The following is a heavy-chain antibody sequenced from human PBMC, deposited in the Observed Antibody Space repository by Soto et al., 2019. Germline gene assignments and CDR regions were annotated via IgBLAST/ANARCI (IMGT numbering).Heavy chain of an antibody. CDR1: DGSMTISSGFY. CDR2: VYTSGET. CDR3: ARQIVETKTPDY. Sequence: PSETLSLTCTVSDGSMTISSGFYWGWIRQPPGKGLEWIGSVYTSGETYYNPSLKSRATLLIDTSKKQFSVKLTSVTAADTAVYYCARQIVETKTPDYWGQGALVTVSS. J-gene: IGHJ4*02. D-gene: IGHD2-21*01. V-gene: IGHV4-39*01.